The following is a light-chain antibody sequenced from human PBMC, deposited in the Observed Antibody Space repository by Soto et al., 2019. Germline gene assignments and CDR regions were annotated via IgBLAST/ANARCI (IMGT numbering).Light chain of an antibody. CDR1: SSDVGGYNY. V-gene: IGLV2-14*01. Sequence: QSALTQPASVSGSPGQSITISCTGTSSDVGGYNYVSWYQQHPGKAPKLMIYEVSNRPSGVSDRFSGSRSGNTASLTISGLQAEDESDYYCISYTSSSTWGFGGGTKRTVL. J-gene: IGLJ3*02. CDR2: EVS. CDR3: ISYTSSSTWG.